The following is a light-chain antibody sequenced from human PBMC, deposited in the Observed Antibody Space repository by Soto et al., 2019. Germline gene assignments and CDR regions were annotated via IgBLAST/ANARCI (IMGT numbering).Light chain of an antibody. CDR1: SSDVGGYNF. Sequence: QSALTQPPSASGSPGQSVTISCTGTSSDVGGYNFVSWYQQHPGKAPILVIYEVSKRPSGVPDRFSGAKSGNTASLTVSGLQGEDEAEYYCSLYVGSDNWLFGGGTKLTVL. J-gene: IGLJ2*01. CDR3: SLYVGSDNWL. V-gene: IGLV2-8*01. CDR2: EVS.